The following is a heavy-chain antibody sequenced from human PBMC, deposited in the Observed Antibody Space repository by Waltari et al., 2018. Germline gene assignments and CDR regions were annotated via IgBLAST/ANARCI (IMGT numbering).Heavy chain of an antibody. CDR2: INHSGST. J-gene: IGHJ5*02. CDR1: GGSFSGYY. D-gene: IGHD5-18*01. CDR3: ARGRGYSLPVGFDP. V-gene: IGHV4-34*01. Sequence: QVQLQQWGAGLLKPSETLSLTCAVYGGSFSGYYWSWIRQPPGKGLEWIGEINHSGSTNYNPSLKSRVTISVDTSKNQFSLKLSSVTAADTAVYYCARGRGYSLPVGFDPWGQGTLVTVSS.